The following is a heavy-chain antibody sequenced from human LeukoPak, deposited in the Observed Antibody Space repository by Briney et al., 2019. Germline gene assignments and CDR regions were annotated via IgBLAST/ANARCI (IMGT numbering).Heavy chain of an antibody. CDR1: GGSISSGGYS. CDR2: IYHSGGT. Sequence: SETLSLTCAVSGGSISSGGYSWSWIRQPPGKGLEWIGYIYHSGGTYYNPSLKSRVTISVDRSKNQFSLKLSSVTAADTAVYYCARVAEAFGREYYFDYWGQGTLVTVSS. J-gene: IGHJ4*02. V-gene: IGHV4-30-2*01. D-gene: IGHD3-10*01. CDR3: ARVAEAFGREYYFDY.